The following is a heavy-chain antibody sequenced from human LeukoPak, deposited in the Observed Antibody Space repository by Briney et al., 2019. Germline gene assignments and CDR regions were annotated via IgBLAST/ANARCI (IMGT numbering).Heavy chain of an antibody. CDR3: ASLYCGSTSCYTGAEYFQH. CDR1: GFSISSGYY. V-gene: IGHV4-38-2*01. CDR2: IYHSGST. J-gene: IGHJ1*01. D-gene: IGHD2-2*02. Sequence: PSETLSLTCAVSGFSISSGYYWGWIRQPPGKGLEWIGSIYHSGSTYYNPSLKSRVTISVDTSKNQFSLKLSSVTAADTAVYYCASLYCGSTSCYTGAEYFQHWGQGTLVTVSS.